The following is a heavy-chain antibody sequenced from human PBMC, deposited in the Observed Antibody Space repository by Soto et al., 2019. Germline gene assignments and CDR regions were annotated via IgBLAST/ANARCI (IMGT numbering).Heavy chain of an antibody. Sequence: GGSLRLSCAASGFSFSGYNMNWVRQAPGKGLEWVSSISGSSSYIYYADSVKGRFTISRDNAKNSLYLQMNSLRAEDTAVYYCARVVYYDNSAFGLWGQGTMVT. J-gene: IGHJ3*01. CDR1: GFSFSGYN. CDR3: ARVVYYDNSAFGL. V-gene: IGHV3-21*01. D-gene: IGHD3-22*01. CDR2: ISGSSSYI.